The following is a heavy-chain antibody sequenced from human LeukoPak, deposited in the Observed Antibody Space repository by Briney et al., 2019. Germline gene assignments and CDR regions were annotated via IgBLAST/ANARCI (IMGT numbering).Heavy chain of an antibody. CDR1: GFRFNDYG. V-gene: IGHV3-7*01. CDR2: IKKDGSKK. J-gene: IGHJ4*02. CDR3: VRGPAYGSRCDYLDY. D-gene: IGHD3-10*01. Sequence: GGSLRLSCATSGFRFNDYGMHWIRQAPGKGLEWVADIKKDGSKKNQADTVKGRSTISRDNAKNSLYLQTNSLRAEDTAVYYCVRGPAYGSRCDYLDYWGQGTLVTVSS.